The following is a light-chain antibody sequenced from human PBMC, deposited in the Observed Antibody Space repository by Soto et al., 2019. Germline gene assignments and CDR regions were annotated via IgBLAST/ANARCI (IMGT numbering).Light chain of an antibody. V-gene: IGKV3-11*01. CDR1: QSVSSN. CDR3: QQRSNWRVT. J-gene: IGKJ4*01. Sequence: EIVMTQSPATLSVSPGERATLSCRASQSVSSNLAWFQQKPGQAPGLLIYGASTRATGIPARFSGSGSGTDFTLTISSLEPEDIAVYYCQQRSNWRVTFGGGTKVDIK. CDR2: GAS.